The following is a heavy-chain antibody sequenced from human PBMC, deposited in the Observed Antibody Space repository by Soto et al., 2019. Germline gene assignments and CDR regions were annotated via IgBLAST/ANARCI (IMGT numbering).Heavy chain of an antibody. Sequence: WASVKVSCKASGGTFSSYAISWVRQAPGQGLEWMGGIIPIFGTANYAQKFQGRVTITADESTSTAYMELSSLRSEDTAVYYCAMKYCSSTSCVGPLWFDPWGQGTLVTVSS. D-gene: IGHD2-2*01. CDR1: GGTFSSYA. CDR2: IIPIFGTA. CDR3: AMKYCSSTSCVGPLWFDP. J-gene: IGHJ5*02. V-gene: IGHV1-69*13.